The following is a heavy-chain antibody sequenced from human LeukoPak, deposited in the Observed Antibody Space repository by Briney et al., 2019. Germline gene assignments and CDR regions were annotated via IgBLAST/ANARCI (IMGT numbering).Heavy chain of an antibody. D-gene: IGHD6-13*01. J-gene: IGHJ4*02. CDR3: AKDLGYSSSWYFDY. V-gene: IGHV3-23*01. CDR2: ISGSGGST. CDR1: GFTFSSYA. Sequence: PGGSLRLSCAASGFTFSSYAMSWVRQAPGKGLEWVSAISGSGGSTYYADSVKGRFTISRDNSKSTLYLQMNSLRAEDTAVYYCAKDLGYSSSWYFDYWGQGTLVTVSS.